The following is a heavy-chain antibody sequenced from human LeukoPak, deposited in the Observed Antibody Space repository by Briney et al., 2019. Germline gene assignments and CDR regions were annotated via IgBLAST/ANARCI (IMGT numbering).Heavy chain of an antibody. V-gene: IGHV3-30-3*01. CDR3: AREGGDIVVVPAAGTADFDY. J-gene: IGHJ4*02. D-gene: IGHD2-2*01. Sequence: GGSLRLSCAASGFTFNNYAMSWVRQAPGKGLEWVAVISYDGSNKYYADSVKGRFTISRDNSKNTLYLQMNSLRAEDTAVYYCAREGGDIVVVPAAGTADFDYWGQGTLVTVSS. CDR1: GFTFNNYA. CDR2: ISYDGSNK.